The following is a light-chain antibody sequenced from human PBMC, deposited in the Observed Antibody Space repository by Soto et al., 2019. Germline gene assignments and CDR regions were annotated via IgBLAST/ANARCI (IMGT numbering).Light chain of an antibody. CDR2: DAS. Sequence: EIVLTQFPATLSVSPGERATLSCRASQSVNNYLAWYQQKPGQTPRLLIYDASKRATGTPARFTGRGSGTDCTLTISSLEPEDFAVYYCHQRFSWPLPFGGGTKVDI. J-gene: IGKJ4*01. CDR1: QSVNNY. CDR3: HQRFSWPLP. V-gene: IGKV3-11*01.